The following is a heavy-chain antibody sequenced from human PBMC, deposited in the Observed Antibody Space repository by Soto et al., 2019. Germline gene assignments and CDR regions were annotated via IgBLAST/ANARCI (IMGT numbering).Heavy chain of an antibody. J-gene: IGHJ4*02. D-gene: IGHD3-10*01. CDR1: GGPISSGDYY. CDR2: IYYSGST. CDR3: ARVRGSGSYWGYYFDD. Sequence: SGTLSLTCTVSGGPISSGDYYWSWIRQPPGKGLEWIGSIYYSGSTYYNPSLKSRLTISVDTSKNQFSLKLSSVTAADTAVYSCARVRGSGSYWGYYFDDWGQGTLVAVSS. V-gene: IGHV4-30-4*01.